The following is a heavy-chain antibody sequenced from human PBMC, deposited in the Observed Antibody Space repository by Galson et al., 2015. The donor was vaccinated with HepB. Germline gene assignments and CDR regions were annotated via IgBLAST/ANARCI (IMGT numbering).Heavy chain of an antibody. Sequence: SVKVSCKASGYTFTSYYMHWVRQAPGQGLEWMGIINPSGGSTSYAQKLQGRVTMTRDTSTSTVYMELSSLRSEDTAVYYCAREKKLGYCSSTSCYKSWFDPWGQGTLVTVSS. D-gene: IGHD2-2*02. CDR2: INPSGGST. CDR3: AREKKLGYCSSTSCYKSWFDP. V-gene: IGHV1-46*04. CDR1: GYTFTSYY. J-gene: IGHJ5*02.